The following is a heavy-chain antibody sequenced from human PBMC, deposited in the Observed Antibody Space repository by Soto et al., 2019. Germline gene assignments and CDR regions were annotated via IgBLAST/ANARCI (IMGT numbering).Heavy chain of an antibody. CDR3: ARDQVGYCSGGSCYHYYYGMDV. V-gene: IGHV4-61*01. Sequence: SETLSLTCTVSGGSVSSGSYYWSWIRQPPGKGLEWIGYIYYSGSTNYNPSLKSRVTISVDTSKNQFSLKLSSVTAADTAVYYCARDQVGYCSGGSCYHYYYGMDVWGQGTTVIVSS. J-gene: IGHJ6*02. CDR2: IYYSGST. CDR1: GGSVSSGSYY. D-gene: IGHD2-15*01.